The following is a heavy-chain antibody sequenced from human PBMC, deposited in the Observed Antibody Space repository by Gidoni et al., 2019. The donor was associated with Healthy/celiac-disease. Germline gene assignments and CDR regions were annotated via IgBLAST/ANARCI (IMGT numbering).Heavy chain of an antibody. J-gene: IGHJ4*02. D-gene: IGHD6-13*01. CDR2: IKSKTDGGTT. CDR3: TTDPVKGSSWMQRIDY. CDR1: GFTFSNAW. Sequence: EVQLVESGGGLVKPGGSLRLSCAASGFTFSNAWMSWVRQAPGKGLEWVGRIKSKTDGGTTDYAAPVKGRFTISRDDSKNTLYLQMNSLKTEDTAVYYCTTDPVKGSSWMQRIDYWGQGTLVTVSS. V-gene: IGHV3-15*01.